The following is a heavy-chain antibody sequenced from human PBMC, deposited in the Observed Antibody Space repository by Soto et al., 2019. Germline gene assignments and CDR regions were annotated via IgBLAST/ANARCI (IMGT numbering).Heavy chain of an antibody. CDR2: IIPIFGTA. J-gene: IGHJ6*02. CDR1: GGTFSSYA. CDR3: ARVNCSGGSCYWPLDYYYGMDV. V-gene: IGHV1-69*13. D-gene: IGHD2-15*01. Sequence: SVKVSCKASGGTFSSYAISWVRQAPGQGLEWMGGIIPIFGTANYAQKFQGRVTITADESTSTAYMELSSLRSEDTAVYYCARVNCSGGSCYWPLDYYYGMDVWGQGTTVTSP.